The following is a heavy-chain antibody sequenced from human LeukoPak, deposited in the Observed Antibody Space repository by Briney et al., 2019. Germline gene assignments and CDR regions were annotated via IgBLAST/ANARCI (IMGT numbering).Heavy chain of an antibody. V-gene: IGHV3-23*01. CDR2: ISGSGGST. Sequence: PGGSLRLSCAASGFTFSSYAMSWVRHAPGKGLEWVSAISGSGGSTYYADSVKGRFTISRDNSKNTLYLQMNSLRAEDTAVYYCAKVEYTEEDGYSSSSHFDYWGQGTLVTVSS. D-gene: IGHD6-6*01. CDR3: AKVEYTEEDGYSSSSHFDY. CDR1: GFTFSSYA. J-gene: IGHJ4*02.